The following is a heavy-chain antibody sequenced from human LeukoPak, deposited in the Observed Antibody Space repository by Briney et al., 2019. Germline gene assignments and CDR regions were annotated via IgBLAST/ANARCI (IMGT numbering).Heavy chain of an antibody. CDR3: ARDLYDFWSGYPHDAFDI. Sequence: WETLSLTCAVFGGSFSDYQWSWIRQPPGKGLEWIGSIYYSGSTYYNPSLKSRVTISVDTSKNQFSLKLSSVTAADTAVYYCARDLYDFWSGYPHDAFDIWGQGTMVTVSS. J-gene: IGHJ3*02. D-gene: IGHD3-3*01. CDR1: GGSFSDYQ. CDR2: IYYSGST. V-gene: IGHV4-34*01.